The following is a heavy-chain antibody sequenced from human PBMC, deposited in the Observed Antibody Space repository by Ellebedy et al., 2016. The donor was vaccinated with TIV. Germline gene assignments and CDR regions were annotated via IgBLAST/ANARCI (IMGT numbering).Heavy chain of an antibody. CDR3: ARHELGSNAAFDY. J-gene: IGHJ4*02. CDR2: IDPSDPSGSYT. V-gene: IGHV5-10-1*01. CDR1: EYSFIHYW. D-gene: IGHD1-26*01. Sequence: GESLKLSXKGSEYSFIHYWISWVRQMPGKGLEWMGRIDPSDPSGSYTTYSPSSQGHVTISVDKSITTAYLEWSSLKASDTAMYYCARHELGSNAAFDYWGQGTLVTVSS.